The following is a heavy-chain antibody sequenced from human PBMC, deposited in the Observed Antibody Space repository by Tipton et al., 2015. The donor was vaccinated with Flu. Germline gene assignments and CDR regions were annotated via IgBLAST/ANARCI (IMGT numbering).Heavy chain of an antibody. J-gene: IGHJ4*02. CDR2: IYTTGST. CDR1: GGSITNYY. V-gene: IGHV4-4*07. D-gene: IGHD3-10*01. Sequence: LRLSCSVSGGSITNYYWSWIRQPAGKGLEWIGRIYTTGSTNYNPSLKSRVTISADTSKNKFSLELRSVTAADTAAYYCARIYYYGSGDYYLDSWGQGTLATVSS. CDR3: ARIYYYGSGDYYLDS.